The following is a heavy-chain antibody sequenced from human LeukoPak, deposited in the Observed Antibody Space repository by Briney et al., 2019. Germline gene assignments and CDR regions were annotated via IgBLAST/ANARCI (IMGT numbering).Heavy chain of an antibody. D-gene: IGHD3-10*01. CDR1: GYTFTNFA. CDR2: INAGNGNT. V-gene: IGHV1-3*01. CDR3: ARDWYGSGTRDAFDI. Sequence: ASVKVSCKASGYTFTNFAIHWVRQAPGQSLEWMGWINAGNGNTKYSQKFQGRVTITRDTSASTAYMELSSLRSEDTAVYYCARDWYGSGTRDAFDIWGQGTMVTVSS. J-gene: IGHJ3*02.